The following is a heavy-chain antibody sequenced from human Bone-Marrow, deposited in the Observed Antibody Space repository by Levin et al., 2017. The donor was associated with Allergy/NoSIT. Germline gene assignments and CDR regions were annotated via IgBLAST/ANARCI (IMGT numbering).Heavy chain of an antibody. Sequence: GGSLRLSCAASGFTFSSYSMNWVRQAPGKGLEWVSYISSSSSTIYYADSVKGRFTISRDNAKNSLYLQMNSLRDEDTAVYYCARDKGTAYCGGDCDDVGDYYYYGMDVWGQGTTVTVSS. J-gene: IGHJ6*02. CDR1: GFTFSSYS. V-gene: IGHV3-48*02. D-gene: IGHD2-21*02. CDR3: ARDKGTAYCGGDCDDVGDYYYYGMDV. CDR2: ISSSSSTI.